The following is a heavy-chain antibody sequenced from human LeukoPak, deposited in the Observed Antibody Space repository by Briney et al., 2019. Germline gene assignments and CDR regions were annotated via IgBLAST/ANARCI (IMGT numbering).Heavy chain of an antibody. J-gene: IGHJ5*02. CDR3: ARALPHRRLMDTTMEQHWFDP. Sequence: GASVKVSCKASGYTFTSYYMHWVRQAPGQGLEWMGIISPSGGSTSYAQKFQGRVTMTRDMSTRTVYMELSSLRSEDTAVYYCARALPHRRLMDTTMEQHWFDPWGQGTLVTVSS. CDR2: ISPSGGST. CDR1: GYTFTSYY. D-gene: IGHD5-18*01. V-gene: IGHV1-46*01.